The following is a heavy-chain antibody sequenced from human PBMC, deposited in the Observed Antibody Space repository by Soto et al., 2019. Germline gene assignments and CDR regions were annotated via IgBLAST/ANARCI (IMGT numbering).Heavy chain of an antibody. CDR2: IYYSGIT. Sequence: QVQLQESGPGLVKPSQTLSLTCTVSGGSISSGGYYWSWIRQHPGKGLEWIGYIYYSGITYYNPSLKSRVTISVDTSKNQFSLKLSSVTAADTAVYYCASHTHDPQYYYYYMDVWGKGTTVTVSS. V-gene: IGHV4-31*03. CDR1: GGSISSGGYY. J-gene: IGHJ6*03. CDR3: ASHTHDPQYYYYYMDV.